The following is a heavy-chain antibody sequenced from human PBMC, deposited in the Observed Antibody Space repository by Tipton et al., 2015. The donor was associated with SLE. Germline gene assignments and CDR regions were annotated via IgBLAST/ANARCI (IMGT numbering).Heavy chain of an antibody. CDR3: ARDLNWGGALGAFDI. CDR2: IIPIFGTA. D-gene: IGHD7-27*01. Sequence: QSGPEVKKPGSSVKVSCKASGGTFSSYAISWVRQAPGQGLEWMGGIIPIFGTANYAQKFQGRVTITADKSTSTAYMELSSLRSEDTAVYYCARDLNWGGALGAFDIWGQGTMVIVSS. V-gene: IGHV1-69*06. J-gene: IGHJ3*02. CDR1: GGTFSSYA.